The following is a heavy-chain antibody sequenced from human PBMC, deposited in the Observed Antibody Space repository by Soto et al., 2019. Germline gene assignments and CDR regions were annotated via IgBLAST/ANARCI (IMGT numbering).Heavy chain of an antibody. V-gene: IGHV4-31*03. CDR1: GGSISSGGYY. Sequence: SETLSLTCTVSGGSISSGGYYWSWIRQHPGKGLEWIGYIYYSGSTYYNPSLKSRVTISVDTSKNQFSLKLSSVTAADTAVYYCARGINYYDSSGDSWFDPWGQGTLVTVSS. J-gene: IGHJ5*02. D-gene: IGHD3-22*01. CDR3: ARGINYYDSSGDSWFDP. CDR2: IYYSGST.